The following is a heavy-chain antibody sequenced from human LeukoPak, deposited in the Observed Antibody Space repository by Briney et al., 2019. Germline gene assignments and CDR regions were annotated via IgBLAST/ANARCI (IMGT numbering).Heavy chain of an antibody. V-gene: IGHV3-21*04. CDR3: VRDRGTYRPIDY. D-gene: IGHD1-26*01. CDR2: ISYTGTYI. J-gene: IGHJ4*02. CDR1: AFSLNAYN. Sequence: GGSLRLSCAASAFSLNAYNMNWVRQAPGKGLEWVSSISYTGTYIYYADSVKGRFTISRDDAQNSLYLQMNSLRAEDTAIYYCVRDRGTYRPIDYWGQGTLVTVSS.